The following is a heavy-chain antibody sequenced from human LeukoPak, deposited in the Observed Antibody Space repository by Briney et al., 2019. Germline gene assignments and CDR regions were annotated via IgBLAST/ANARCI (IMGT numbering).Heavy chain of an antibody. CDR1: GGAFSGYS. J-gene: IGHJ3*02. V-gene: IGHV4-30-2*01. CDR3: ARDQGGDAFDI. Sequence: SDTLSLTCAVYGGAFSGYSWAWIRQPPGKGLEWIGYIYHSGSTYYNPSLKSRVTISVDRSKNQFSLKLSSVTAADTAVYYCARDQGGDAFDIWGQGTMVTVSS. CDR2: IYHSGST.